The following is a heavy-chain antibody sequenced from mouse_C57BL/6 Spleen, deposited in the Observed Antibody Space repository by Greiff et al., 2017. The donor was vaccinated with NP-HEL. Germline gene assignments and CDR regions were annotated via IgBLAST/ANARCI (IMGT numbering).Heavy chain of an antibody. Sequence: QVQLQQSGAELVRPGTSVKMSCKASGYTFTNYWIGWAKQRPGHGLEWIGDINPGGGYTNYTEKFKGQATLTADNSSSTAYMHIRSLTSEDSAIYYCARKSPYFDDWGQGTTLTVSS. V-gene: IGHV1-63*01. J-gene: IGHJ2*01. CDR2: INPGGGYT. CDR1: GYTFTNYW. CDR3: ARKSPYFDD.